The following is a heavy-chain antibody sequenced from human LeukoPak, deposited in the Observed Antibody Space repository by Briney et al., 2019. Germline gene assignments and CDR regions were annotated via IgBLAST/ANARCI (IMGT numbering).Heavy chain of an antibody. CDR3: ARGRRYSGYDAFGY. CDR1: GYTFTSYD. CDR2: MNPNSGNT. J-gene: IGHJ4*02. D-gene: IGHD5-12*01. Sequence: GASVKVSCKASGYTFTSYDINWVRQATGQGLEWMGWMNPNSGNTGYAQKFQGRVTITRNTSISTAYMELSSLRSEDTAVYYCARGRRYSGYDAFGYWGQGTLVTVSS. V-gene: IGHV1-8*03.